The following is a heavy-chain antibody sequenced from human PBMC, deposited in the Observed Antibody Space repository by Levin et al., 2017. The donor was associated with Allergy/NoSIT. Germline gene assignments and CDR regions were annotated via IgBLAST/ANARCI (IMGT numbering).Heavy chain of an antibody. D-gene: IGHD2-21*02. J-gene: IGHJ4*02. CDR1: GGSISSGGYY. Sequence: SCTVSGGSISSGGYYWNWIRQHPGKGLEWIGYIYYSGTTYYNPSLKSRVTISVDTSKNQFSLNLRSVTAADTAVYYCARATGDWDFDYWGQGTLVTVSS. V-gene: IGHV4-31*03. CDR2: IYYSGTT. CDR3: ARATGDWDFDY.